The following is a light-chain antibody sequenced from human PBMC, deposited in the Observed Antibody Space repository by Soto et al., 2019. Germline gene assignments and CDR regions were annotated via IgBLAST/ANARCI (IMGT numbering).Light chain of an antibody. CDR2: LNSDGSH. V-gene: IGLV4-69*01. Sequence: QLVLTQSPSASASLGASVKLTCTLSSGHSSYAIAWHQQQPEKGPRYLTKLNSDGSHSKGDGIPDRFSGSSSGSERYLTISSLQSEDEADFYCQTWGTGIQVFGGGTKRTVL. J-gene: IGLJ2*01. CDR1: SGHSSYA. CDR3: QTWGTGIQV.